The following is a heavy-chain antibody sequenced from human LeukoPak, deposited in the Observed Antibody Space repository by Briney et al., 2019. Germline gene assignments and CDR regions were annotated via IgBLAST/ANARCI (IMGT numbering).Heavy chain of an antibody. Sequence: ASVKVSCKTSGYTFSTYGITWVRQAPGQGVQWMEWISAHSGNTKYAENFQGRISLTTDTSATTAYMELRSLTSDDTAVYYCARDLSSGGWTLEFDYWGQGSLVTVAS. J-gene: IGHJ4*02. CDR3: ARDLSSGGWTLEFDY. CDR2: ISAHSGNT. V-gene: IGHV1-18*01. D-gene: IGHD1-1*01. CDR1: GYTFSTYG.